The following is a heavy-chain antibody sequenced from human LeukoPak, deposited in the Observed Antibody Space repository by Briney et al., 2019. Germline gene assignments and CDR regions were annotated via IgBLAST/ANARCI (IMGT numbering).Heavy chain of an antibody. D-gene: IGHD5-12*01. CDR1: GFSFFTYG. CDR2: IRFDGTNQ. V-gene: IGHV3-30*02. CDR3: AKASPPYSGSLYFDY. Sequence: GGSLRLSCAASGFSFFTYGMHWVRQAPGKGLEWVAFIRFDGTNQYYTDSVRGRFTISRDNSKNTLYLQMNSLRAEDTAVYYCAKASPPYSGSLYFDYWGQGTLVTVSS. J-gene: IGHJ4*02.